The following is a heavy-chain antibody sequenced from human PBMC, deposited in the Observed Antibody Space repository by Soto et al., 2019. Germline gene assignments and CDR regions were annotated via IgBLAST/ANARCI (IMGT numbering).Heavy chain of an antibody. CDR2: ISSSSDTM. CDR1: GFTFSSYT. Sequence: EVQLVESGGGLVQPGGSLRLSCAASGFTFSSYTMNWVRQAPGKGLEWVSYISSSSDTMYYADPVKGRFTISRDNAKNSLYLQMNSLRVEDTAGYYCARLGSGYHNDSWGQGTLVTVSS. CDR3: ARLGSGYHNDS. D-gene: IGHD5-12*01. V-gene: IGHV3-48*01. J-gene: IGHJ4*02.